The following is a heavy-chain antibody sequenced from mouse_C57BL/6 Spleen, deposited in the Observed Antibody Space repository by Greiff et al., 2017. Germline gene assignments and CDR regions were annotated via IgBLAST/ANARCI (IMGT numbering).Heavy chain of an antibody. Sequence: VQLQQSGPGLVAPSQSLSITCTVSGFSLTSYGVHWVRQPPGKGLEWLVVIWSDGSTTYNSALKTRLSISKDNSKSQVFLQMNSLQTDDTAMYYCGSLDSSGYWFAYWGQGTLVTVSA. J-gene: IGHJ3*01. CDR1: GFSLTSYG. CDR3: GSLDSSGYWFAY. CDR2: IWSDGST. D-gene: IGHD3-2*02. V-gene: IGHV2-6*03.